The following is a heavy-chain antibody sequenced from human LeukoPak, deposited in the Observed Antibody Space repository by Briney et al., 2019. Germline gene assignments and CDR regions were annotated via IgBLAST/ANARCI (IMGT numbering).Heavy chain of an antibody. CDR3: SQGSGQYFDY. CDR1: GFTFSNVW. J-gene: IGHJ4*02. D-gene: IGHD2-15*01. Sequence: GGSLRLSCAASGFTFSNVWMDWIRQAPGQGLEWVGRIRSKTAGGTTDFAAPVKGRFSISRDDSKNTLYLQMNSLTSEDTGVYYCSQGSGQYFDYWGQGTLVTVSS. CDR2: IRSKTAGGTT. V-gene: IGHV3-15*07.